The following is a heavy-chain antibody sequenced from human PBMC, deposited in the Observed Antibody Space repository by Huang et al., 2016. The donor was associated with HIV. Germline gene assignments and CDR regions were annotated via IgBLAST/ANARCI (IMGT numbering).Heavy chain of an antibody. V-gene: IGHV4-34*02. CDR2: INHSGSA. CDR1: GGSFSSYY. J-gene: IGHJ4*02. CDR3: ARDGKQLAPHFDS. D-gene: IGHD1-1*01. Sequence: QVQLQQWGAGRLKPSETLSLTCAVYGGSFSSYYWTWIRQPPGKGLEWNGEINHSGSANYNSSLKSRVTMSVDKSKNQFSLRLISVTAADTAVYYCARDGKQLAPHFDSWGQGTLVTVAS.